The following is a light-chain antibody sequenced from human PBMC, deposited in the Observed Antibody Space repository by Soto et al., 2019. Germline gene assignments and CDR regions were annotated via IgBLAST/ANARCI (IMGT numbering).Light chain of an antibody. J-gene: IGKJ5*01. CDR1: QGISSY. CDR2: AAS. Sequence: DIQLTQSPSFLSASVGDRVTITCRASQGISSYLAWYQQKPGKAPKLLIYAASTLQSGVPSRFSGSGSGTDFTFTISSLQPEDFATYYCQQNYRTPITFGQGTRLEIK. CDR3: QQNYRTPIT. V-gene: IGKV1-39*01.